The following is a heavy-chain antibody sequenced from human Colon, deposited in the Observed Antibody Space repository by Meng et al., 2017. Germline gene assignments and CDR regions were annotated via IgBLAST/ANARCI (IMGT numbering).Heavy chain of an antibody. CDR2: INHSGST. V-gene: IGHV4-34*01. D-gene: IGHD5-12*01. CDR1: GGSFSGYY. CDR3: ARGRYSGYLP. Sequence: QEWGDGWLKPSETLSLTCAVFGGSFSGYYWSWIRQPPGKGLEWIGEINHSGSTNYNPSLKSRVTISVDTSKNQFSLKLSSVTAADTAVYYCARGRYSGYLPWGQGTLVTVSS. J-gene: IGHJ5*02.